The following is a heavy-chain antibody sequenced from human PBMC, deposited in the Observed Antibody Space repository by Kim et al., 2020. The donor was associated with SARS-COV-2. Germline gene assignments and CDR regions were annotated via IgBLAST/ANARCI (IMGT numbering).Heavy chain of an antibody. J-gene: IGHJ4*02. V-gene: IGHV1-24*01. CDR3: ATSDGSSWTFDY. D-gene: IGHD6-13*01. Sequence: IYAQKFQGRVTMTEDTSTDTAYMELSSLRSEDTAVYYCATSDGSSWTFDYWGQGTLVTVSS.